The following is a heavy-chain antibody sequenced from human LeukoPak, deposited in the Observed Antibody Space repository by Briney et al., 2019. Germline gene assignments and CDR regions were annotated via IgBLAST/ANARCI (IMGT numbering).Heavy chain of an antibody. CDR1: GGSISSSSYY. V-gene: IGHV4-39*01. D-gene: IGHD6-6*01. CDR3: ARRSAFEYSSSLPGFDY. J-gene: IGHJ4*02. Sequence: SETLSLTCTVSGGSISSSSYYWGWIRQPPGKGLEWIGSIYYSGSTYYNPSLKSRVTISVDTSKNQFSPKLSSVTASDTAVYYCARRSAFEYSSSLPGFDYWGQGTPVTVSS. CDR2: IYYSGST.